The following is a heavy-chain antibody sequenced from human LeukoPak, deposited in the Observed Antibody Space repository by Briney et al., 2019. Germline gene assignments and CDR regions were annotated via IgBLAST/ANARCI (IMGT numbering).Heavy chain of an antibody. CDR2: ISYDGSNK. V-gene: IGHV3-30*03. CDR1: GFTFSSYG. D-gene: IGHD6-19*01. Sequence: GSLRLSCAASGFTFSSYGMQWVRQAPGKGLEWVAVISYDGSNKYYADSVKGRFTISRDNSKNTLYLQMNSLRAEDTAAYYCASFEIAVAGTFALDYWGQGTLVTVSS. CDR3: ASFEIAVAGTFALDY. J-gene: IGHJ4*02.